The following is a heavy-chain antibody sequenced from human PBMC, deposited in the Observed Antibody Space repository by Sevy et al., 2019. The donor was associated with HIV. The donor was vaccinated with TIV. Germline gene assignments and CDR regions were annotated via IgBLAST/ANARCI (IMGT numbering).Heavy chain of an antibody. V-gene: IGHV1-2*02. J-gene: IGHJ4*02. Sequence: ASVKVSCKTSGYTFTAYHMHWMRHAPAQGLEWMGWVYPNSGDTEYAQKFQGRVTMTTDTSINTVYMELSGLRSDDTAMYYCSRETWYFANWGQGTLVTVSS. D-gene: IGHD6-13*01. CDR3: SRETWYFAN. CDR2: VYPNSGDT. CDR1: GYTFTAYH.